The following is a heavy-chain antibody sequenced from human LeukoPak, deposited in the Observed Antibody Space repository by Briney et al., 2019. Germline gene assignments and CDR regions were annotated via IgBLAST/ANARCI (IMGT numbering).Heavy chain of an antibody. Sequence: GGSLRLSCVASGFTFSNYAMTWGRPAPGGGLEWVSAIRGSDENTYYADSVRGRFTISRDISKNTLYLQLTSLRAEDTAMYYCAKDSRGSSVRVFDYWAQGTLVIVST. J-gene: IGHJ4*02. CDR3: AKDSRGSSVRVFDY. V-gene: IGHV3-23*01. D-gene: IGHD5/OR15-5a*01. CDR1: GFTFSNYA. CDR2: IRGSDENT.